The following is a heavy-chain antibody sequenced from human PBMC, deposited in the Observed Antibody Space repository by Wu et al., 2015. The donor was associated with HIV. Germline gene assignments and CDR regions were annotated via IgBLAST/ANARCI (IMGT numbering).Heavy chain of an antibody. CDR3: ARQXAYTSGWYIYDY. V-gene: IGHV1-8*01. D-gene: IGHD6-19*01. J-gene: IGHJ4*02. CDR2: MSPNSGNT. CDR1: GYTFTFYD. Sequence: QVQLVQSGAEVKKPGASVKVSCKASGYTFTFYDINRVRQATGQGLEWMGWMSPNSGNTGYAQKFQGRITMTRNTSIRTAYMELSSLRSEDTAIYYCARQXAYTSGWYIYDYWGQGTLVTVSS.